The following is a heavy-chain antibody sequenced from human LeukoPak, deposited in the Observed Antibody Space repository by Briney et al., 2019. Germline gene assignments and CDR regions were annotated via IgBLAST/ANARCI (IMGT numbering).Heavy chain of an antibody. J-gene: IGHJ5*02. CDR3: ARLWDSPNWLDL. D-gene: IGHD1-26*01. Sequence: GESLKISRKGSGFSFSSYWVAWVRQMPGKGLEWMGIIYPGDSDTRYSPSFQGQVTISADKSINTAYLQWSSLKASDTAMYYCARLWDSPNWLDLWGQGTLVIVSA. V-gene: IGHV5-51*01. CDR2: IYPGDSDT. CDR1: GFSFSSYW.